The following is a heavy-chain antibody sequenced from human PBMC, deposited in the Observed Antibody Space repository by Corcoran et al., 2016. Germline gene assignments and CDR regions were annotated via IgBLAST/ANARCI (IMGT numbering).Heavy chain of an antibody. Sequence: QVQLVQSGAEVKKPGASVKVSCKASGYTFTGYYMHWVRQAPGQGLEWMGWINPNSGGPNYAQKFQERVTMTRDTSISTAYMELSRLRSDDTAVYYCARGPLGGGYNWFDPWGQGTLVTVSS. CDR2: INPNSGGP. V-gene: IGHV1-2*02. CDR3: ARGPLGGGYNWFDP. D-gene: IGHD3-16*01. CDR1: GYTFTGYY. J-gene: IGHJ5*02.